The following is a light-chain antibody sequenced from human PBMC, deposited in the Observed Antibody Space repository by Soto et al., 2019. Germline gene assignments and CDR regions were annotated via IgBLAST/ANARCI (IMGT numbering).Light chain of an antibody. J-gene: IGKJ1*01. V-gene: IGKV3-20*01. CDR2: GAS. CDR3: QQYGSSGWT. CDR1: QSVSSSY. Sequence: EIVLTQSPGTLSLSPGERATLSCRASQSVSSSYLAWYQQKPGQAPRLLIYGASSRATGIPDRFSGSGSGTDFTLTISRPEAEDLAVYYCQQYGSSGWTFGQGTKVEIK.